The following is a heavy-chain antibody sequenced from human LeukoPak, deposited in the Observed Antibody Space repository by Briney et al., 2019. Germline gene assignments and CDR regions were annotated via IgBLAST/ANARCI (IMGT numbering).Heavy chain of an antibody. V-gene: IGHV1-18*01. CDR3: ARDRLYYSDSSGYSPFDY. D-gene: IGHD3-22*01. CDR1: GYTFTSYG. Sequence: ASVKVSCKASGYTFTSYGISSVRQAPGQGLEWMGWISAYNGNTNYAQKLQGRVTMTTDTSTSTAYMELRSLRSDDTAVYYCARDRLYYSDSSGYSPFDYWGQGTLVTVSS. J-gene: IGHJ4*02. CDR2: ISAYNGNT.